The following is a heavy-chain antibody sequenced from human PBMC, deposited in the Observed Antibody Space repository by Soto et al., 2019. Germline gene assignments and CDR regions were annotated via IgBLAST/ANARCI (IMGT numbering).Heavy chain of an antibody. D-gene: IGHD3-10*01. CDR3: AGGFKFGELAPYYYYRDV. J-gene: IGHJ6*03. CDR1: GGCICGYY. CDR2: INHSGST. Sequence: PLEPMSLTCAVCGGCICGYYWSWIRKPPGKGLEWIGEINHSGSTNYNPSLKSRVTISVDTSKNQFSPKLSSVTAADTAVYYCAGGFKFGELAPYYYYRDVWGNGTTVTVSS. V-gene: IGHV4-34*01.